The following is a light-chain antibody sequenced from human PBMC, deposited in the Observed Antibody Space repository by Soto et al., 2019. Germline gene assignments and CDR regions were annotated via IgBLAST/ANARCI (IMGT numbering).Light chain of an antibody. CDR1: SSDVGGYKF. CDR2: EVN. Sequence: QAVVTQSASVSGSPGQSITISCTGTSSDVGGYKFVSWYQQHPGKAPKLMIYEVNNRPSGVSNRFSGSKSGNTASLTISGLQAEDEADYYCSSYISSNTLGFGGGTKLTVL. V-gene: IGLV2-14*01. J-gene: IGLJ3*02. CDR3: SSYISSNTLG.